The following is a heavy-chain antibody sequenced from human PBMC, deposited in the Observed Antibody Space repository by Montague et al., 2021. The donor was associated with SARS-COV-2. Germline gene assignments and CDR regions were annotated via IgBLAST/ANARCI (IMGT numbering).Heavy chain of an antibody. CDR2: IYWDDDE. CDR1: GISLSTSGVG. V-gene: IGHV2-5*02. J-gene: IGHJ5*02. CDR3: APLGFDSRSYYPPQNWCDP. Sequence: PALVKPTQTLTLTCTFSGISLSTSGVGVAWIRQPPGKALEWLALIYWDDDERYSPSMRSRLTITKDTSDIQVVLRMTNMDPMDTATYYCAPLGFDSRSYYPPQNWCDPWGQGILVTVSS. D-gene: IGHD3-10*01.